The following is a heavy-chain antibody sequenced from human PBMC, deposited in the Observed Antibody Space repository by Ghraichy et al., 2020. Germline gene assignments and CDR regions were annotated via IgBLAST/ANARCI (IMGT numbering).Heavy chain of an antibody. CDR1: GGSISSSSYY. D-gene: IGHD3-10*01. V-gene: IGHV4-39*01. J-gene: IGHJ4*02. Sequence: SETLSLTCTVSGGSISSSSYYWGWIRQPPGKGLEWIGSIYYSGSTYYNPSLKSRVTISVDTSKNQFSLKLSSVTAADTAVYYCARLVGFSGWRYYGSGSLFDYWGQGTLVTVSS. CDR3: ARLVGFSGWRYYGSGSLFDY. CDR2: IYYSGST.